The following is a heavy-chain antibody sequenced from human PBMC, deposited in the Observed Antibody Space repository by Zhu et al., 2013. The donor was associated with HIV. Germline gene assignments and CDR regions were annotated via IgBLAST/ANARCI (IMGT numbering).Heavy chain of an antibody. Sequence: QVQLVQSGAEVKKPGASVKVSCKASGYTFTSYGISWVRQAPGQGLEWMGWISAYNGNTNYAQKLQGRVTMTTDTSTSTAYMELRSLRSDDTAVYYCARDRRGGFWSGYRYYYGMDVWGQGTTVTVSS. CDR1: GYTFTSYG. CDR2: ISAYNGNT. V-gene: IGHV1-18*01. J-gene: IGHJ6*02. D-gene: IGHD3-3*01. CDR3: ARDRRGGFWSGYRYYYGMDV.